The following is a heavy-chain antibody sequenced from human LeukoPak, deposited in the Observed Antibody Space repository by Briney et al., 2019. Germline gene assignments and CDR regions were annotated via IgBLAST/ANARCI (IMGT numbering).Heavy chain of an antibody. CDR1: GFTFSSYS. J-gene: IGHJ6*02. CDR2: ISSSSSYI. Sequence: GGSLRLSCAASGFTFSSYSMNWVRQGPGKGLEWVSSISSSSSYIYYADSVRGRFTISRDNAKNSLYLQMHSLRVDDTAVYYCAHLVWEYVGGLDVWGQGTTVTVSS. CDR3: AHLVWEYVGGLDV. D-gene: IGHD1-26*01. V-gene: IGHV3-21*04.